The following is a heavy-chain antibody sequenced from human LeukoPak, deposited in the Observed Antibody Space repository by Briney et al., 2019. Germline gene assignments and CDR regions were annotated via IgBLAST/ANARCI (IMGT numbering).Heavy chain of an antibody. D-gene: IGHD3-9*01. Sequence: PSETLSLTCTVSGGSISSYYWSWIRQTPGKGLEWIGYIYYSGSTKYNPSLKSRVTISVDTSKTQFSLKLSSVTAADTAVYYCARKTLVTGNFYWGQGTLVTVSS. CDR2: IYYSGST. J-gene: IGHJ4*02. CDR3: ARKTLVTGNFY. V-gene: IGHV4-59*12. CDR1: GGSISSYY.